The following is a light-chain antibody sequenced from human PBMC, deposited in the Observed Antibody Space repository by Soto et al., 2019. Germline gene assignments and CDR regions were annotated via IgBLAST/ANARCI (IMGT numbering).Light chain of an antibody. J-gene: IGKJ2*01. CDR3: QQYGSSPYT. Sequence: EIVMTQSPAILSVSPGERATLSCRASQSVSSNLAWYQQKPGQTPRLLIYGASTSATGIPARFSGSGSGTDFTLTISRLEPEDFAVYYCQQYGSSPYTFGQGTKVDIK. CDR2: GAS. CDR1: QSVSSN. V-gene: IGKV3-15*01.